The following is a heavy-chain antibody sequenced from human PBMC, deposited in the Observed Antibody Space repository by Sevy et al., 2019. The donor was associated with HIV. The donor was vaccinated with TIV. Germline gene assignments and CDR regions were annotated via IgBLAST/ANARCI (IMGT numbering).Heavy chain of an antibody. Sequence: GGSLRLSCAASGFTVSSNYMSWVRQAPGKGLEWVSVIYSGGITYYADSVKGRFTISRGNSKNTLYLQMNSLRAGGTAVYYCGGSLGSSSPYYYGMDVWGQGTTVTVSS. CDR1: GFTVSSNY. V-gene: IGHV3-66*01. CDR3: GGSLGSSSPYYYGMDV. D-gene: IGHD6-6*01. CDR2: IYSGGIT. J-gene: IGHJ6*02.